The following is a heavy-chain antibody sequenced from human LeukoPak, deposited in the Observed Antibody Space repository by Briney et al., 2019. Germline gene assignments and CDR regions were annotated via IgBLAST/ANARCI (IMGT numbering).Heavy chain of an antibody. CDR1: GFTFSSYE. CDR2: ISSSGSTI. CDR3: AELGITMIGGV. J-gene: IGHJ6*04. Sequence: GGSLRLSCAASGFTFSSYEMNWVRQAPGKGLEWVSYISSSGSTIYYADSVKGRFTISRDNAKNSLYMQMNSLRAEDTAVYYCAELGITMIGGVWGKGTTVTISS. V-gene: IGHV3-48*03. D-gene: IGHD3-10*02.